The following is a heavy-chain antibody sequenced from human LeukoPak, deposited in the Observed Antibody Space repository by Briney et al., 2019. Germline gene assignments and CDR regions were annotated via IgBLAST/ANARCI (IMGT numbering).Heavy chain of an antibody. CDR2: FSGDGDST. J-gene: IGHJ3*02. V-gene: IGHV3-23*01. D-gene: IGHD6-13*01. CDR1: GFTSSSYA. CDR3: AKGLSSWSLGAFDI. Sequence: GGSLRLSCAASGFTSSSYAMNWVRQAPGKGLEWVSVFSGDGDSTYYADSVKGRFTISRDNSKNTLYLQMNSLRADDTAVYYCAKGLSSWSLGAFDIWGQGTMVTVSS.